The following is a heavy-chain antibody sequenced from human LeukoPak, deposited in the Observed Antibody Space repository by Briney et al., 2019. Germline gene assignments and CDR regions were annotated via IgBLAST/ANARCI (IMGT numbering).Heavy chain of an antibody. CDR3: AKGRGRTYGGYVGY. J-gene: IGHJ4*02. Sequence: PGGSLRLSCAASGFTFSSYGMHWVRQAPGKGLEWVAVMSYDGSNKYYADSVKGRFTISRDNPKNTLYLQMNSLRAEDTAVYYCAKGRGRTYGGYVGYWGQGTLVTVSS. CDR1: GFTFSSYG. CDR2: MSYDGSNK. V-gene: IGHV3-30*18. D-gene: IGHD5-12*01.